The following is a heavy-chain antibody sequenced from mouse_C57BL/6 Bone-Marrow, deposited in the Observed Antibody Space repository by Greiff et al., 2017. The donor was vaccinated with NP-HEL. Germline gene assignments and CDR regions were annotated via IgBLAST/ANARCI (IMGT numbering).Heavy chain of an antibody. Sequence: EVQLQQSGAELVRPGASVKLSCTASGFNIKDYYMHWVKQRPEQGLEWIGRIDPEDGDTEYAPKFQGTATLTADPSSNTAYLQLSSLTSEDTAVYYCTLITTVVATNYYAMDYWGQGTSVTVSS. CDR2: IDPEDGDT. CDR1: GFNIKDYY. CDR3: TLITTVVATNYYAMDY. J-gene: IGHJ4*01. V-gene: IGHV14-1*01. D-gene: IGHD1-1*01.